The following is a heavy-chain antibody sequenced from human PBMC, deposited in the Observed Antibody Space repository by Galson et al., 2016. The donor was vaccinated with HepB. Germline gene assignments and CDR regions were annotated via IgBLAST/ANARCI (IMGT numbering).Heavy chain of an antibody. CDR3: ARDPGRDDGMDV. V-gene: IGHV3-33*01. J-gene: IGHJ6*02. CDR2: VWFDESNK. CDR1: GFTFKKYG. Sequence: SLRLSCAASGFTFKKYGMHWVRQAPGKGLEWVAVVWFDESNKYYADSVKGRFTISRDISKNTVYLYMNSLRAEDTAVFYCARDPGRDDGMDVWGQGTTVTVSS. D-gene: IGHD3-10*01.